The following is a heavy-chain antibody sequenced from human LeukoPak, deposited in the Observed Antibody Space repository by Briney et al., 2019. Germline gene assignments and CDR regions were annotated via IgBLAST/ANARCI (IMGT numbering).Heavy chain of an antibody. Sequence: PGGSLRLSCAASGFSFSRYSMNWVRQVPGKGLEWVSSISATSGYIYYADSVKGRFTISRDNAKNSLYLQMNSLRAEDTALYYCARENGYGYGYEVDCWGRGTLVTVSS. CDR2: ISATSGYI. CDR1: GFSFSRYS. J-gene: IGHJ4*02. CDR3: ARENGYGYGYEVDC. V-gene: IGHV3-21*01. D-gene: IGHD5-18*01.